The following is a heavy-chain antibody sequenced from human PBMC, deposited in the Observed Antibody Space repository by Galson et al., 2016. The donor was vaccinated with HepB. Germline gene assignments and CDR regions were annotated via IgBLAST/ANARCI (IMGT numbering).Heavy chain of an antibody. J-gene: IGHJ6*04. CDR2: INPNSGGT. D-gene: IGHD3-16*01. CDR3: ARLGDHPPVWWKIHYYYYGMDV. V-gene: IGHV1-2*02. CDR1: GYTFTGYY. Sequence: SVKVSCKASGYTFTGYYMHWVRQAPGQGLEWMGWINPNSGGTNYAQKFQGRVTMTRDTSISTAYMELSRLRSDDTAVYYCARLGDHPPVWWKIHYYYYGMDVWGKGTTVTVSS.